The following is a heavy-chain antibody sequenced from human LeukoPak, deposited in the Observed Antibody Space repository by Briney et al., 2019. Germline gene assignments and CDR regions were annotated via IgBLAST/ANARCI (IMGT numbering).Heavy chain of an antibody. CDR1: GYTFTGYY. CDR3: ARDGGDFWSGYQPDY. J-gene: IGHJ4*02. Sequence: ASVKVSCKASGYTFTGYYMHWVRQAPGQGLEWMGWINPNSGGTNYAQKFQGRVTMTRDTSISTAYMELSRLRSDDTAVYYCARDGGDFWSGYQPDYWGQGTLVTVSS. V-gene: IGHV1-2*02. D-gene: IGHD3-3*01. CDR2: INPNSGGT.